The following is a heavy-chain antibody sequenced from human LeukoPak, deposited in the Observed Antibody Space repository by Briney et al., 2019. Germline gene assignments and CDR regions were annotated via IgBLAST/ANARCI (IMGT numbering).Heavy chain of an antibody. Sequence: GGSLRLSCAASGFTFSSYAMSWVRQAPGKGLEWVSAITGRGASTYYADSVKGRFTISRDNSKNTLYLQMNSLRGEDAALYFCARGRYYMDYWGQGTLVTVSS. CDR1: GFTFSSYA. V-gene: IGHV3-23*01. CDR3: ARGRYYMDY. J-gene: IGHJ4*02. CDR2: ITGRGAST.